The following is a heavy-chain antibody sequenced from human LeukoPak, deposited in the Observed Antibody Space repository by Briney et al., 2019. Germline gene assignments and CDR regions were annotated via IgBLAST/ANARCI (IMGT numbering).Heavy chain of an antibody. CDR2: INPNSGGT. J-gene: IGHJ6*03. CDR3: ARDGIAYCGGDCYYYYYYMDV. Sequence: ASVKVSCKASGYTFTGYYMHWVRQAPGQGLEWMGWINPNSGGTNYAQKFQGRVTMTRDTSISTAYMELSRLRSDDTAVYYCARDGIAYCGGDCYYYYYYMDVWGKGTTVTVSS. D-gene: IGHD2-21*01. CDR1: GYTFTGYY. V-gene: IGHV1-2*02.